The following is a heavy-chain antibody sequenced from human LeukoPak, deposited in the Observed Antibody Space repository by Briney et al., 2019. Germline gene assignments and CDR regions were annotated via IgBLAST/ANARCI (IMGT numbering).Heavy chain of an antibody. V-gene: IGHV3-74*01. J-gene: IGHJ6*02. D-gene: IGHD1-1*01. CDR3: ARDRYNQYGMDV. CDR2: INGDGAIT. CDR1: GFTYSSSW. Sequence: QPRGSLRLSCVASGFTYSSSWMHWVRQAPGKGLVWVSRINGDGAITSYADSVKGRFIISRDNAKDTLSLVMNSLRADDTAVYYCARDRYNQYGMDVWGLGTTVTVSS.